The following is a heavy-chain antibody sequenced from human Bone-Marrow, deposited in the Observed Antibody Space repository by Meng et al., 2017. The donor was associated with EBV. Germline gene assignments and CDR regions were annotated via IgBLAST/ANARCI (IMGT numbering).Heavy chain of an antibody. V-gene: IGHV3-73*01. CDR3: TNLDY. Sequence: QVGAPGGVFGPRWVSLVSCRDSAGYYFNSSVVQVVREPSGKGVGGVGRITTNRSDYATAYIASGEGIFTVYRDDSANTAYLRMSSLKTEDSAIYYCTNLDYWGQGILVTVSS. J-gene: IGHJ4*02. CDR2: ITTNRSDYAT. CDR1: GYYFNSSV.